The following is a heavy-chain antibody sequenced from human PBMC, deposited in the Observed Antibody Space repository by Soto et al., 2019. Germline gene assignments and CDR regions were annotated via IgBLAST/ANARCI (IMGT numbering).Heavy chain of an antibody. Sequence: QVQLQESGPGLVKPSETLSLTCTVSGGSISSYYWSWIRQPPGKGLEWIGYIYYSGSTNYNPSLKSRVTISVDTSKNQFSLKLSSVTAADTAVYYCARVAYCGGDCYSAEFDYWGQGTLVTVSS. CDR3: ARVAYCGGDCYSAEFDY. J-gene: IGHJ4*02. D-gene: IGHD2-21*02. CDR2: IYYSGST. V-gene: IGHV4-59*01. CDR1: GGSISSYY.